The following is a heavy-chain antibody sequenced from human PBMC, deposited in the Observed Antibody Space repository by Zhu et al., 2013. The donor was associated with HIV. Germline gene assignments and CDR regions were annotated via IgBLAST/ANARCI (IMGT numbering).Heavy chain of an antibody. Sequence: QVQLIQSGAEVKKPGSSVKVSCKASGGTFISYAVSWVRQAPGQGLEWMGGIIPIFGAPNYAQKFQGRVTITADESTTTTYMELNSLTSEDTAVYYCAVKNPGDWNDENWFDPWGQGTLVTVSS. CDR1: GGTFISYA. V-gene: IGHV1-69*01. J-gene: IGHJ5*02. CDR3: AVKNPGDWNDENWFDP. CDR2: IIPIFGAP. D-gene: IGHD1-1*01.